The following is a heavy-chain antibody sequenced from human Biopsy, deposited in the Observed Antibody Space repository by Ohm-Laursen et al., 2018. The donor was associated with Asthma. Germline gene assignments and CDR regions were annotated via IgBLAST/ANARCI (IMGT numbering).Heavy chain of an antibody. CDR3: ARAAITGIRGWFDP. Sequence: VTLSLTCTVSGGSMSSSSYSWGRIRQPPGKGLEWIGEIDQSGYTNYNPSLKSRVTISADTSKNQFHLNLSSVTAADTAVYFCARAAITGIRGWFDPWGQGTQVTVSS. J-gene: IGHJ5*02. D-gene: IGHD1-20*01. CDR2: IDQSGYT. CDR1: GGSMSSSSYS. V-gene: IGHV4-39*06.